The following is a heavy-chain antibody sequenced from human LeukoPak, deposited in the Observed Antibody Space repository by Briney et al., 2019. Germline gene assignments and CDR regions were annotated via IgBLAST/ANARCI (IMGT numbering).Heavy chain of an antibody. CDR2: ISGSGVDT. CDR1: GFIFSNYA. J-gene: IGHJ4*02. V-gene: IGHV3-23*01. Sequence: GGSLRLSCAASGFIFSNYAMSWVRQAPGKGLEWVSAISGSGVDTYYTDPVKGRFTISRDNSKNRLYVQMNSLRDDDTAVYYCAKPVGTDDFWRGVLDYWGQGTLVTASS. D-gene: IGHD3-3*01. CDR3: AKPVGTDDFWRGVLDY.